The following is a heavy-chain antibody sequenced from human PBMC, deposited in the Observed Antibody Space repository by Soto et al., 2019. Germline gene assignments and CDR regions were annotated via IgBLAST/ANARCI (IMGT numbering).Heavy chain of an antibody. CDR1: GFSLTSSGVG. J-gene: IGHJ4*02. CDR2: IYWNDDD. CDR3: AHRPGGSGFRYYFDY. V-gene: IGHV2-5*01. D-gene: IGHD6-19*01. Sequence: QITLKESGPPLVKPTQTLTLTCSFSGFSLTSSGVGVGWFRQPPGKALEWLGRIYWNDDDGYRASLHSRLTITKDTSKNQVVLTMTNMDPEDTATYYCAHRPGGSGFRYYFDYWGQGTLVTVSS.